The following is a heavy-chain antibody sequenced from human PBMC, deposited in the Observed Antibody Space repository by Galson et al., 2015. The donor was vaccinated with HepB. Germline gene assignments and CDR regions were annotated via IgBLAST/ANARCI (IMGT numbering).Heavy chain of an antibody. D-gene: IGHD1-7*01. CDR1: GFTFTTYL. J-gene: IGHJ3*01. CDR3: ARWNYAFDV. Sequence: SLRLSCAASGFTFTTYLMSWVRQAPGKGLEWVASINQDGSEEYYADSVKGRFTVSRDNAKNSLYLQMNSLRDEDTAVYYCARWNYAFDVWGQGTMVIASS. V-gene: IGHV3-7*03. CDR2: INQDGSEE.